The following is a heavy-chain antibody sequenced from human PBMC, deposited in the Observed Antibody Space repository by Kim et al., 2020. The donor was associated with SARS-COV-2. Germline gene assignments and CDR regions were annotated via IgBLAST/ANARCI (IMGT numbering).Heavy chain of an antibody. CDR1: GGTFSSYA. J-gene: IGHJ6*02. V-gene: IGHV1-69*04. CDR3: ARADGSGWLLYCMDV. CDR2: IIPILGIA. Sequence: SVKVSCKASGGTFSSYAISWVRQAPGQGLEWMGRIIPILGIANYAQKFQGRVTITADKSTSTAYMELRSLRSEDTAVYYCARADGSGWLLYCMDVWGQGTTVTVSS. D-gene: IGHD6-19*01.